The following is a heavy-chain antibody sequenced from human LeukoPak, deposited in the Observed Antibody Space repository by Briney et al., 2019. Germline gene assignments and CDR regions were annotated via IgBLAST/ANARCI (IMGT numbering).Heavy chain of an antibody. Sequence: SETLSLTCTVSGGSISNSSYYWGWIRQPLGKGLEWIGSVYYSGGTYSNPSLKSRVTISIDTSKNQFSLNLSSVTAADTAVYYCARLKSGVGWFDPWGQGTLVTVSS. V-gene: IGHV4-39*01. D-gene: IGHD1-26*01. CDR2: VYYSGGT. CDR3: ARLKSGVGWFDP. CDR1: GGSISNSSYY. J-gene: IGHJ5*02.